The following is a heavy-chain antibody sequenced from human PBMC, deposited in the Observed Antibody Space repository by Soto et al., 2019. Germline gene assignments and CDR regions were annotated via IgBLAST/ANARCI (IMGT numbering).Heavy chain of an antibody. CDR1: GFTFSNAW. D-gene: IGHD6-19*01. J-gene: IGHJ4*02. CDR3: TTESVGGTGCDY. V-gene: IGHV3-15*07. CDR2: IKSKTDGGTT. Sequence: EVQLVESGGGLVKPGGSLRLSCAASGFTFSNAWMNWVRQAPGKGLEWVGRIKSKTDGGTTDDSAPVRGRFTISRDDSTITLYLKMHSLKAEDADVCSSTTESVGGTGCDYWGQGTLVTVSS.